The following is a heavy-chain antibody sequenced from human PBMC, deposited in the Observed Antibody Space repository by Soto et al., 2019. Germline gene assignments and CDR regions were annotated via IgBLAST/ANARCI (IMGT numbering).Heavy chain of an antibody. CDR3: ANLAVADTESYKYGMDF. V-gene: IGHV1-18*04. D-gene: IGHD6-19*01. CDR1: GYTFTSYG. CDR2: IIAYNGNT. J-gene: IGHJ6*02. Sequence: QVLLVQSGAEVKKPGASVKVSCEASGYTFTSYGISWVRQAPGQGLEWMGWIIAYNGNTKYAQKIEGRVIMTTDTSTSTAYMELRSLTSDETPDYYYANLAVADTESYKYGMDFWGQGSTVTLSS.